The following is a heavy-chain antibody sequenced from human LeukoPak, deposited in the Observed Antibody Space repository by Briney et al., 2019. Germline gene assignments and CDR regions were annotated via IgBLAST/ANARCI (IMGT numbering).Heavy chain of an antibody. CDR3: AREQQLVDY. CDR2: IYYSGST. Sequence: SETLSLTCTVSGGSISSYYWSWIRQPAGKGLEWIGSIYYSGSTYYNPSLKSRVTISVDTSKKQFSLKLSSVTAADTAVYYCAREQQLVDYWGQGTLVTVSS. CDR1: GGSISSYY. J-gene: IGHJ4*02. V-gene: IGHV4-59*05. D-gene: IGHD6-13*01.